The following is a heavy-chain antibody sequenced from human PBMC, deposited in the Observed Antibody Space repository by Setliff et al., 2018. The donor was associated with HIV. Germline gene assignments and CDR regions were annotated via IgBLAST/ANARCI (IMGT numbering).Heavy chain of an antibody. CDR2: INPVGRN. CDR3: ARVGLRFKYTFDY. V-gene: IGHV4-34*04. D-gene: IGHD5-12*01. J-gene: IGHJ4*02. Sequence: SETLSLTCTVSGDFFSSDYYWGWIRQPPGKGLEWIGEINPVGRNDNYNPSLNNRAAIVLDTSKNQFSLWLTSVTAADTAVYYCARVGLRFKYTFDYWGQGMLVTVSS. CDR1: GDFFSSDYY.